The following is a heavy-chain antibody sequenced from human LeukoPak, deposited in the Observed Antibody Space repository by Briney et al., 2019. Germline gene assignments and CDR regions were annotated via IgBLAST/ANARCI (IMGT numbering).Heavy chain of an antibody. V-gene: IGHV1-46*01. CDR1: GYTFTSYY. CDR2: INPSGGST. CDR3: AYSGAANWFDP. D-gene: IGHD2-21*01. Sequence: ASVKVSCKASGYTFTSYYMHWVRQAPGQGLEWMGIINPSGGSTSYAQKFQGRVTMTRDTSTSTVYMELSSLRSEDTAVYCCAYSGAANWFDPWGQGTLVTVSS. J-gene: IGHJ5*02.